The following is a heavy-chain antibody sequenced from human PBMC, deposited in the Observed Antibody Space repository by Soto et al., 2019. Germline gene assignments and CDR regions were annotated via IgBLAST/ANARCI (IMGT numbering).Heavy chain of an antibody. D-gene: IGHD6-19*01. J-gene: IGHJ4*02. CDR3: ARGLITGSHYSGGWYYFDS. Sequence: SDTVDLACAITRVSIISRGYSWSWIWQPPGEGLEWIGYMDHSGSTYYNPSLKSRVTISIDRSKNQFSLKLSSVTAADTAVYYCARGLITGSHYSGGWYYFDSWGQGTQVTVS. CDR1: RVSIISRGYS. V-gene: IGHV4-30-2*01. CDR2: MDHSGST.